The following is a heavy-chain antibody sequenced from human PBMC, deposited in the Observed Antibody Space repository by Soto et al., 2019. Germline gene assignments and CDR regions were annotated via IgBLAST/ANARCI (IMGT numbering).Heavy chain of an antibody. Sequence: SETLSLTCTVSGGSISSYYWSWFRQPPGKGLEWIGYIYPSGTTNNNPSLKSRVTISVDTSKKEFSLKLSFVTAADTAVYYCASGAARGFDYWGQGSLVTVSS. CDR2: IYPSGTT. CDR3: ASGAARGFDY. J-gene: IGHJ4*02. CDR1: GGSISSYY. D-gene: IGHD6-6*01. V-gene: IGHV4-59*01.